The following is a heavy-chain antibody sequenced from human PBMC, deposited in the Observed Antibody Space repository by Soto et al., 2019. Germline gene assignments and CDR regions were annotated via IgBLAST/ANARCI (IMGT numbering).Heavy chain of an antibody. CDR3: AKVNDFWGGYYTGSYFDS. CDR1: GFTFSSYA. D-gene: IGHD3-3*01. Sequence: EVQLLESGGDLVQPGGSLRLSCAASGFTFSSYAMSWVRQAPGKGLEWVSAISGSGGATYSADSVKGRFTISRDSSKYTLYLQMNSLRAEDTAVYYCAKVNDFWGGYYTGSYFDSWGQGTLVTVSS. J-gene: IGHJ4*02. CDR2: ISGSGGAT. V-gene: IGHV3-23*01.